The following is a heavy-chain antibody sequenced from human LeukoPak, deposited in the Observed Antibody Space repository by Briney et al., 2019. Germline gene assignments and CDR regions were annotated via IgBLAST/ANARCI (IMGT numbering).Heavy chain of an antibody. Sequence: PSETLSLTCTVSGGSISSYYWSWIRQPPGKGLEWIGYIYYSGSTNYNPSLMRRVTISVNTSKNQFSLKQSSVTAPDTAVYYCARDSSSWYGRFAYWGQGTLVTVSS. CDR1: GGSISSYY. J-gene: IGHJ4*02. CDR2: IYYSGST. CDR3: ARDSSSWYGRFAY. D-gene: IGHD6-13*01. V-gene: IGHV4-59*01.